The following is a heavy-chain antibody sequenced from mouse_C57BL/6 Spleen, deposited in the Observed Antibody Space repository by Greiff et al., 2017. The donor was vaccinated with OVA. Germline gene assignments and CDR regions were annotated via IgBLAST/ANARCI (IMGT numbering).Heavy chain of an antibody. V-gene: IGHV1-26*01. Sequence: VQLQQSGPELVKPGASVKISCKASGYTFTDYYMNWVKQSHGKSLEWIGDINPNNGGTSYNQKFKGKATLTVDKSSSTAYMELRSLTSEDSAVYYCAREEKIWDYYGSRRYFDVWGTGTTVTVSS. CDR2: INPNNGGT. D-gene: IGHD1-1*01. CDR1: GYTFTDYY. CDR3: AREEKIWDYYGSRRYFDV. J-gene: IGHJ1*03.